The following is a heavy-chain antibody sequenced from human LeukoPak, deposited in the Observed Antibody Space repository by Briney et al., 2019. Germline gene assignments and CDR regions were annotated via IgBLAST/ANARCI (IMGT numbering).Heavy chain of an antibody. Sequence: PSETLSLTCTVSGGSISSYYWNWIRQPPGKGLEWIGYIYYSGSTNYNPSLKGRVTISVDTSKNQFSLKLSSVTAADTAVYYCAPQNGLVVAANDAFDIWGQGTMVTVSS. CDR2: IYYSGST. J-gene: IGHJ3*02. V-gene: IGHV4-59*08. CDR1: GGSISSYY. CDR3: APQNGLVVAANDAFDI. D-gene: IGHD2-15*01.